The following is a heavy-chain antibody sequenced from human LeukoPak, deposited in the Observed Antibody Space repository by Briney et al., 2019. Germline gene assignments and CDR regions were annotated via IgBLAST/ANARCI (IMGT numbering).Heavy chain of an antibody. D-gene: IGHD6-19*01. CDR1: GYTFTNFD. J-gene: IGHJ6*02. CDR2: MNPNSGLT. V-gene: IGHV1-8*01. CDR3: ARGEDSSGWYAGWHYYYYGMDV. Sequence: ASVKVSCKASGYTFTNFDIHWVRQATGQGFEWMGWMNPNSGLTVYAQKFQGRVSMTRNTAISTAYMEPSSLRSEDTAVYYCARGEDSSGWYAGWHYYYYGMDVWGQGTTVTVSS.